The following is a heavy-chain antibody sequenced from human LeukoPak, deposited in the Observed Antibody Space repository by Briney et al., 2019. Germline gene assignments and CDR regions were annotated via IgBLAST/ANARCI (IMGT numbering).Heavy chain of an antibody. V-gene: IGHV1-18*01. CDR2: ISPYNGNT. J-gene: IGHJ4*02. D-gene: IGHD6-19*01. Sequence: ASVKVSCKTSGYTFTTFAINWVRQAPGQGPEWLGWISPYNGNTKHAQYFQGRLTLSTDTSTNTAFMELTSRRSDDTGVYYCARDRQWLLFHYFDSWGQGTLVTVSS. CDR3: ARDRQWLLFHYFDS. CDR1: GYTFTTFA.